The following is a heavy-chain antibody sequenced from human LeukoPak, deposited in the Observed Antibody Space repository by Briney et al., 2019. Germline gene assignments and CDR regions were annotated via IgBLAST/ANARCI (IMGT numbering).Heavy chain of an antibody. Sequence: PSETLSLTCTVSGGSISSSSYYWGWIRQPPGKGLEWIGSIYYSGSTYYNPSLKSRVTISVDTSKNQFSLKLSSVTAADTAVYYCARGLKWAHYFDYWGQGTLVTVSS. CDR1: GGSISSSSYY. D-gene: IGHD2-8*01. CDR2: IYYSGST. CDR3: ARGLKWAHYFDY. J-gene: IGHJ4*02. V-gene: IGHV4-39*07.